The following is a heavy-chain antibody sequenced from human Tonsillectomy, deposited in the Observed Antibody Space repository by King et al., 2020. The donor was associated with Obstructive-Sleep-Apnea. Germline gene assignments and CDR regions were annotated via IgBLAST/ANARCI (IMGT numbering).Heavy chain of an antibody. CDR3: ARGGSYWYFDL. V-gene: IGHV3-30*02. Sequence: VQLVESGGGVVQPGGSLRLSCAASGFTFSNYGMHWVRQAPGQGLEWVAFIRYDESDKCYVDSVKGRFTISRDDSKNTLYLQMNILGPDDTAVYYCARGGSYWYFDLWGRGTLVTVSS. J-gene: IGHJ2*01. D-gene: IGHD1-26*01. CDR2: IRYDESDK. CDR1: GFTFSNYG.